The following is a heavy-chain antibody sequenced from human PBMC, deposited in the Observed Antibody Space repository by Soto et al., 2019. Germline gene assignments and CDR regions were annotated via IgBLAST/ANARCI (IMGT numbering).Heavy chain of an antibody. V-gene: IGHV3-48*03. CDR2: ISSSGSTI. J-gene: IGHJ4*02. Sequence: PGGSLRLSCAASGFTFSSYEMNWVRQAPGKGLEWVSYISSSGSTIYYADSVKGRFTISRDNAKNSLYLQMNSLRAEDTAVYYCARSHVVTLDYWGQGTLVTVSS. D-gene: IGHD2-21*02. CDR1: GFTFSSYE. CDR3: ARSHVVTLDY.